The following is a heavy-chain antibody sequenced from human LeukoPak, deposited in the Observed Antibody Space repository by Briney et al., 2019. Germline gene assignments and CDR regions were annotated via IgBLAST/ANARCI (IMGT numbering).Heavy chain of an antibody. V-gene: IGHV3-23*01. Sequence: GGTLRLSCAASGFTFSSYGMSWVRQDPGKGLEWVSAISGSGGSTYYADSVKGRFTISRDNSKNTLYLQMNSLRAEDTAVYYCAREDTFAPFSYWGQGTLVTVSS. CDR1: GFTFSSYG. CDR3: AREDTFAPFSY. J-gene: IGHJ4*02. D-gene: IGHD5-18*01. CDR2: ISGSGGST.